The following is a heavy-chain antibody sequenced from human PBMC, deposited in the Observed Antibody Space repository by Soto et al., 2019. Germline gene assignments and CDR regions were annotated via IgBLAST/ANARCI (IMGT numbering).Heavy chain of an antibody. CDR3: ARETGSGSYDN. CDR2: ISSSSSYI. CDR1: GFTFSSYS. D-gene: IGHD3-10*01. J-gene: IGHJ4*02. Sequence: EVQLVESGGGLVKPGGSLRLSCAASGFTFSSYSMNWVRQSPGKGLEWVSSISSSSSYIYYADSVKGRFTISRDNAKNSVYLQMNSLRAEDTAVYYCARETGSGSYDNWGQGTLVTVSS. V-gene: IGHV3-21*01.